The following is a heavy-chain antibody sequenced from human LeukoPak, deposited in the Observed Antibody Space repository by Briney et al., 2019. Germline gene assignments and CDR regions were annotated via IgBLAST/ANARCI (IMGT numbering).Heavy chain of an antibody. CDR3: AKGGETNPYYYYYYMDV. CDR1: GFTFDDYA. V-gene: IGHV3-9*01. J-gene: IGHJ6*03. CDR2: ISWNSGSI. D-gene: IGHD3-10*01. Sequence: GGSLRLSCAASGFTFDDYAMHGVGHAPGKGLEGVSGISWNSGSICYADSVKGRLTISRDNAKNSLYLQMNSLRAEDTALYYCAKGGETNPYYYYYYMDVWGKGTTVTISS.